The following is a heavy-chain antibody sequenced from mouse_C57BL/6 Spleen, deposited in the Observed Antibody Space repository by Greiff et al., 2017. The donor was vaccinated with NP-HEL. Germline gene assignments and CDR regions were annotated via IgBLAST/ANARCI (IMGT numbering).Heavy chain of an antibody. D-gene: IGHD1-1*01. V-gene: IGHV1-15*01. J-gene: IGHJ1*03. CDR3: TRPTTVVDYWYFDV. CDR1: GYTFTDYE. CDR2: IDPETGGT. Sequence: QVQLQQSGAELVRPGASVTLSCKASGYTFTDYEMHWVKQTPVHGLEWIGAIDPETGGTAYNQKFKGKAILTADKSSSTAYMELRSLTSEDSAVYSCTRPTTVVDYWYFDVWGTGTTVTVSS.